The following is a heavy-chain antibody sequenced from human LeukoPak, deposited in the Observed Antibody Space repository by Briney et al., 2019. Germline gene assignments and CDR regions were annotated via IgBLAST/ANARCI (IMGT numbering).Heavy chain of an antibody. CDR1: GYTYTSYG. CDR3: ARANRMITFGGVIAEFDY. J-gene: IGHJ4*02. Sequence: GASVTVSCKASGYTYTSYGISWVRQGPGQGLEWMGWISAYNGNTNYAQKLQGRVTMTTDTSTSTAYMELRSLRSDDTAVYYCARANRMITFGGVIAEFDYWGQGTLVTVSS. V-gene: IGHV1-18*04. D-gene: IGHD3-16*02. CDR2: ISAYNGNT.